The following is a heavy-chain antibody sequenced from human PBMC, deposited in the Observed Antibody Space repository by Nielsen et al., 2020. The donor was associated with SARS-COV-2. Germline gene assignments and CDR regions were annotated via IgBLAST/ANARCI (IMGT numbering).Heavy chain of an antibody. D-gene: IGHD6-13*01. CDR2: IKQDGSEK. J-gene: IGHJ4*02. CDR3: AKDGRSSSWSL. Sequence: GGSLRLSCAASGFTFDDYGMSWVRQAPGKGLEWVANIKQDGSEKYYVDSVKGRFTISRDNAKNSLYLQMNSLRAEDTALYYCAKDGRSSSWSLWGQGTLVTVSS. V-gene: IGHV3-7*03. CDR1: GFTFDDYG.